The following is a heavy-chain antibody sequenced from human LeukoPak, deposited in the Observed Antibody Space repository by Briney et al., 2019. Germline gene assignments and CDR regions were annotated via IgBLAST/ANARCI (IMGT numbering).Heavy chain of an antibody. D-gene: IGHD5-12*01. V-gene: IGHV4-34*01. Sequence: SETLSLTCAVYGGSFSGYYWSWIRQPPGKGLEWIGEINHSGSTNYNPSLKSRVTISVDTSKNQFSLKLSSVTAADTAVYYCAREGSGYDYELHWGQGTLVTVSS. CDR3: AREGSGYDYELH. J-gene: IGHJ4*02. CDR1: GGSFSGYY. CDR2: INHSGST.